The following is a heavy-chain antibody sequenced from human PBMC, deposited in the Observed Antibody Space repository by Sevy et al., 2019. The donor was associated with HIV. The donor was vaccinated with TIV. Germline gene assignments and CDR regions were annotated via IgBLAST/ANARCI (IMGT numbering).Heavy chain of an antibody. CDR1: GYTFTSYG. CDR3: ARVLDSSGFPTYCFDY. Sequence: ASVKVSCKASGYTFTSYGISWVRQAPGQGLEWMGWISAYNGNTNYAQKLQGRVTMTTDTSTSTTYMELRSLRSDDTAVYYCARVLDSSGFPTYCFDYWGQGTLVTVSS. J-gene: IGHJ4*02. CDR2: ISAYNGNT. V-gene: IGHV1-18*01. D-gene: IGHD3-22*01.